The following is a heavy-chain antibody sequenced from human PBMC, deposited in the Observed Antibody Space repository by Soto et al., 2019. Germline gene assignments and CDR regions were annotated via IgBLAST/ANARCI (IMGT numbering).Heavy chain of an antibody. V-gene: IGHV1-3*01. CDR1: GYTFISYV. CDR3: ARDSCISTSCYPHH. D-gene: IGHD2-2*01. CDR2: INADNGNR. J-gene: IGHJ5*02. Sequence: ASVKVSCKASGYTFISYVMHWVRQAPGQRLEWMGWINADNGNRKYSQKFQGRVTITRDTSASTAYMELRSLRSDDTALYYCARDSCISTSCYPHHWGQGTLVTVSS.